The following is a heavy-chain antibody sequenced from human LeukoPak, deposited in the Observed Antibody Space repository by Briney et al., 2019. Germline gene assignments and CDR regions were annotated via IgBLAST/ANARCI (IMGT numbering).Heavy chain of an antibody. V-gene: IGHV4-59*08. CDR1: GGSISSYY. D-gene: IGHD3-10*01. Sequence: PSETLSLTCTVSGGSISSYYWSWIRQPPGKGLEWIGSIYSSGSTNYNPSLEGRVTVSADTSKNQFSLKLSSVTAADTAVYYCARRGSGTYYVWFDPRGQGTLVTVSS. CDR3: ARRGSGTYYVWFDP. CDR2: IYSSGST. J-gene: IGHJ5*02.